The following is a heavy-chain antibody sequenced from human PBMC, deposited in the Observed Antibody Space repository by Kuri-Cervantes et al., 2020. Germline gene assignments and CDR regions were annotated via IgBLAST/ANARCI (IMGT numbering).Heavy chain of an antibody. CDR3: ARDPSGGYSSGWGGRFDY. J-gene: IGHJ4*02. D-gene: IGHD6-19*01. V-gene: IGHV3-20*04. Sequence: GESLKISCAASIFSFDDYDMRWVRKVSGISWNGGRTGHADSVKGRIVISRDNAKNSLYLQMSSLRAEDTAVYYCARDPSGGYSSGWGGRFDYWGLGTLVTVSS. CDR1: IFSFDDYD. CDR2: ISWNGGRT.